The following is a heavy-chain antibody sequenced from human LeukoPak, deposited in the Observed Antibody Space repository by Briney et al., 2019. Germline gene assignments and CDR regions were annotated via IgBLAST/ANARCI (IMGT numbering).Heavy chain of an antibody. J-gene: IGHJ3*02. CDR3: ARRQTYYYDSSVFPAFDI. Sequence: GGSLILSCAASGFTFSSYWMHWVRQAPGKGLVWVSRINSDGSSTSYADSVKGRFTISRDNAKNTLYLQMNSLRAEDTAVYYCARRQTYYYDSSVFPAFDIWGQGTMVTVSS. CDR2: INSDGSST. D-gene: IGHD3-22*01. CDR1: GFTFSSYW. V-gene: IGHV3-74*01.